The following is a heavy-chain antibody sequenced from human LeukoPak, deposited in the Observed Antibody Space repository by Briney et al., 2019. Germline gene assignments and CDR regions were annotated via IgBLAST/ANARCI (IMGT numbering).Heavy chain of an antibody. CDR3: AREGNYVWENYRHYYFDY. Sequence: SETLSLTCTVSGGSITSYYWNWIRQTPGKGLEWIGYIYYSGSTNYNPSLNSRVTISVDTSKNQFSLKLSSVTAADTAVYYSAREGNYVWENYRHYYFDYWGQGTLVTVSS. V-gene: IGHV4-59*01. CDR2: IYYSGST. D-gene: IGHD3-16*02. CDR1: GGSITSYY. J-gene: IGHJ4*02.